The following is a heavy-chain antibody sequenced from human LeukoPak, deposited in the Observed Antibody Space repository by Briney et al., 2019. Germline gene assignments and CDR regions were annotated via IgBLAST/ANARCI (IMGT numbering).Heavy chain of an antibody. Sequence: SVTVSCKASGGTFSSYAISWVRQAPGQGLAWMGGIIPIFGTANYAQKFQGRVTITADKSTSTAYMELSSLRSEDTAVYYCAGTPTRDCSSTSCDQFDYWGQGTLVTVSS. CDR1: GGTFSSYA. CDR3: AGTPTRDCSSTSCDQFDY. CDR2: IIPIFGTA. V-gene: IGHV1-69*06. J-gene: IGHJ4*02. D-gene: IGHD2-2*01.